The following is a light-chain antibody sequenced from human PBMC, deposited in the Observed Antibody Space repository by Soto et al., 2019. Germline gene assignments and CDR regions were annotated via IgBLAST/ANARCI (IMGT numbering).Light chain of an antibody. CDR1: NIGSKS. V-gene: IGLV3-21*02. CDR2: DDS. CDR3: QLWDSSSDHVV. Sequence: SYELTQPPSVSVAPGQTARITCGEKNIGSKSVHWYQQKAGQAPVLVVHDDSDRPSGIPERFSGSNSGNTATLTISRVEAGDEADYYCQLWDSSSDHVVFGGGTKLTVL. J-gene: IGLJ3*02.